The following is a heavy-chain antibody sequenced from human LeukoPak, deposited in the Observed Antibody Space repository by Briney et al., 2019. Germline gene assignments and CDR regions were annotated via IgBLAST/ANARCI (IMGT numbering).Heavy chain of an antibody. CDR2: IYHSGST. V-gene: IGHV4-38-2*02. D-gene: IGHD1-26*01. CDR3: ARVEVGADDFDYFQH. CDR1: GYSISSDYY. Sequence: SETLSLTCTVSGYSISSDYYWVWIRQPPGKGLEWIGTIYHSGSTSYNPSLKSRVTISVDTSKNQFSLKLSSVTAADTAVYYCARVEVGADDFDYFQHWGQGTLVTVSS. J-gene: IGHJ1*01.